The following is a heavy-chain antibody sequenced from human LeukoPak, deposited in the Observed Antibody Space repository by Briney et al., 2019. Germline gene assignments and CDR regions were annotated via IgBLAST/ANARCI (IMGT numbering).Heavy chain of an antibody. D-gene: IGHD6-13*01. CDR3: ARHGAIAAAGTASYDY. V-gene: IGHV4-39*01. CDR2: IYYSGST. CDR1: GGSISSSSYY. J-gene: IGHJ4*02. Sequence: SETLSLTCTVSGGSISSSSYYWGWIRQPPGKGLEWIGSIYYSGSTYYNPSLKSRVTISVDTSKNQFSLKLSSVTAADTAVYYCARHGAIAAAGTASYDYWGQGTLVTVSS.